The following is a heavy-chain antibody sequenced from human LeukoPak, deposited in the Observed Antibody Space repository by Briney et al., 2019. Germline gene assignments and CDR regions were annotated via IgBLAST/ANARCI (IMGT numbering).Heavy chain of an antibody. V-gene: IGHV4-59*01. CDR3: ARDIPSLRSPEDGTFDY. Sequence: PSETLSLTCTVSGGSISSYYWSWIRQPPGKGLEWIGYIYYSGSTNSGSTSYNPSLKSRVTISVDTSKNQFFLKLTSVTAADTAVYYCARDIPSLRSPEDGTFDYWGQGTLVTVSS. CDR2: IYYSGST. J-gene: IGHJ4*02. D-gene: IGHD2-2*02. CDR1: GGSISSYY.